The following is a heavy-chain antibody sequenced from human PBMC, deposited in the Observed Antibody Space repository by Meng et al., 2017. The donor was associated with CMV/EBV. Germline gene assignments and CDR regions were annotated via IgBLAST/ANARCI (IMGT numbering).Heavy chain of an antibody. D-gene: IGHD3-9*01. J-gene: IGHJ6*02. CDR3: ARDRYDILTGYYTGGDYYYGMDV. CDR1: GYTFTRYG. V-gene: IGHV1-18*01. CDR2: ISAYNGNT. Sequence: ASVKVSCKASGYTFTRYGISWVRQAPGQGLEGMGWISAYNGNTNYAQKLQGRVTMTTDTSTSTAYMELRSLGSDATAVYYCARDRYDILTGYYTGGDYYYGMDVWGQGTTVTVSS.